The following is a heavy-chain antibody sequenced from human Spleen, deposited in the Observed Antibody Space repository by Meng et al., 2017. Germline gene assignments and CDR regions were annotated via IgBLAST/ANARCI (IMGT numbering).Heavy chain of an antibody. J-gene: IGHJ4*02. CDR3: ARGRPKSYYGSGSYSTWGFDY. Sequence: SVKVSCKAPGGIFSNSVVGWVRQAPGQGLEWMGGINGVFGTTNYAQKFQGRVTITTDESTSTVYMELSSLRSEDTAVYYCARGRPKSYYGSGSYSTWGFDYWGQGTLVTVSS. V-gene: IGHV1-69*05. D-gene: IGHD3-10*01. CDR1: GGIFSNSV. CDR2: INGVFGTT.